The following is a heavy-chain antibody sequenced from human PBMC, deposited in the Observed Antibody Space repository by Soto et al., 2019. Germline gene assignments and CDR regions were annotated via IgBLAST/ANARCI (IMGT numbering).Heavy chain of an antibody. V-gene: IGHV4-34*01. CDR1: GGSFSGYD. D-gene: IGHD2-2*02. CDR2: INHSGIT. CDR3: ASAGYCSSTSCYKGSWFDP. Sequence: KTSETLSLTCAVYGGSFSGYDCSWIRQPPWKGLEWIGEINHSGITNYNPSLKSRVTISVDTSKNQFSLKLSSVTAADTAVYYCASAGYCSSTSCYKGSWFDPWCQGTMVSVSP. J-gene: IGHJ5*02.